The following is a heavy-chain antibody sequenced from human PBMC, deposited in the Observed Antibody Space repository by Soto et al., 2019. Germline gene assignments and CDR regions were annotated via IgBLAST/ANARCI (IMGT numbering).Heavy chain of an antibody. CDR1: GYTFTGYY. Sequence: ASVKVSCKASGYTFTGYYMHWVRQAPGQGLEWMGWINPNSGGTNYAQKFQGRVTMTRDTSISTAYMELSRLRSDDTAVYYCARVRVDMTTVTTYYFDYWGQGTL. CDR2: INPNSGGT. V-gene: IGHV1-2*02. D-gene: IGHD4-17*01. CDR3: ARVRVDMTTVTTYYFDY. J-gene: IGHJ4*02.